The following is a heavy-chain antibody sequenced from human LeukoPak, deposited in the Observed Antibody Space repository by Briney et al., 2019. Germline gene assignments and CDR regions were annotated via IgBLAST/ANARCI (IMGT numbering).Heavy chain of an antibody. CDR3: ARVPFYNWNPPEQYYFDY. Sequence: SETLSLTCTVSGGSISSYYWSWIQQPPGKGLEWIGYIYYSGSTNYNPSLKSRVTISVDTSKNQFSLKLSSVTAADTAVYYCARVPFYNWNPPEQYYFDYWGQGTLVTVSS. V-gene: IGHV4-59*01. D-gene: IGHD1-20*01. J-gene: IGHJ4*02. CDR1: GGSISSYY. CDR2: IYYSGST.